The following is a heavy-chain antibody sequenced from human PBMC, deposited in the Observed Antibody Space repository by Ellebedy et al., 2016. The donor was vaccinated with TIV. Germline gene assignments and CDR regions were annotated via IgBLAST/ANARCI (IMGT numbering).Heavy chain of an antibody. J-gene: IGHJ4*02. CDR3: ASDGAAYCGCDCTSPFDY. CDR1: GFTCISYR. CDR2: ISISNNI. D-gene: IGHD2-21*02. Sequence: PGGSLRLSCAASGFTCISYRMTWFRQCPGRGPEWVSCISISNNIYYADSVKCRFTISRYNAKNSLYLQLNSLRGEDTAVYYCASDGAAYCGCDCTSPFDYWGQGALVTVSS. V-gene: IGHV3-48*01.